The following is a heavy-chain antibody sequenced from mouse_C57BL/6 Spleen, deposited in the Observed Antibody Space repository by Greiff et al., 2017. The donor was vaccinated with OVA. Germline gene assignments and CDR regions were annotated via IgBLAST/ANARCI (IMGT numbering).Heavy chain of an antibody. CDR3: ARRESTAQASDVDY. V-gene: IGHV1-62-2*01. Sequence: VQLQQSGAELVKPGASVKLSCKASGYTFTEYNIHWVKQRPGQGLEWIGWIYPGSGSTKYNEKFKDKATLTADKSSNTVYMELSRLTSEDSAVYFCARRESTAQASDVDYWGQGTTLTVSA. CDR1: GYTFTEYN. D-gene: IGHD3-2*02. CDR2: IYPGSGST. J-gene: IGHJ2*01.